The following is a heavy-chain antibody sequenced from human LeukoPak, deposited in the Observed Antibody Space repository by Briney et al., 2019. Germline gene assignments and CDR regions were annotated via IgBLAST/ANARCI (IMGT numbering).Heavy chain of an antibody. D-gene: IGHD2-2*01. CDR2: ISSSSSYI. Sequence: GGSLRLSCAASGFTFSSYSMNWVRQAPGKGLEWVSSISSSSSYIYYADSVKGRFTISRDNSKNTLYLQMNSLRAEDTAVYYCAKALWGSSASSLAFDIWGQGTMVTVSS. V-gene: IGHV3-21*01. CDR1: GFTFSSYS. CDR3: AKALWGSSASSLAFDI. J-gene: IGHJ3*02.